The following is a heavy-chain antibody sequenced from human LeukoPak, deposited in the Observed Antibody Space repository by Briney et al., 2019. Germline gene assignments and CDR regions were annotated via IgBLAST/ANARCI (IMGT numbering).Heavy chain of an antibody. D-gene: IGHD4-23*01. Sequence: SVKVSCKASGGTFISYAISWVRQAPGQGVEGRGGIIPIVGAANYAQKFQGRITITADKATSTAYMELSSLRSEETALYYCATTTVVNPINAFDIWGQGTMVTVSS. CDR3: ATTTVVNPINAFDI. CDR1: GGTFISYA. J-gene: IGHJ3*02. CDR2: IIPIVGAA. V-gene: IGHV1-69*06.